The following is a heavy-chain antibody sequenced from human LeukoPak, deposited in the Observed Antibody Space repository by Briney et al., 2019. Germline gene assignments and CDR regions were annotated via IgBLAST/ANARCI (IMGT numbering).Heavy chain of an antibody. J-gene: IGHJ4*02. D-gene: IGHD6-19*01. CDR3: ARAGLSSGYDY. CDR2: ISYDGSNK. CDR1: GFTFSSYA. V-gene: IGHV3-30-3*01. Sequence: PGGSLRLSCAASGFTFSSYAMHWVRQAPGKGLEWVAVISYDGSNKYYADSVKGRFTISRDNAKNSLYLQMNSLRAEDTAVYYCARAGLSSGYDYWGQGTLVTVSS.